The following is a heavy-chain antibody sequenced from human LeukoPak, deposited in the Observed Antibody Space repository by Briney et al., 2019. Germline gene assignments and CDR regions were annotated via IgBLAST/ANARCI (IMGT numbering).Heavy chain of an antibody. V-gene: IGHV1-69*13. J-gene: IGHJ4*02. CDR2: IIPIFGTA. Sequence: SVKVSCKASGGTFSSYAISWVRQAPGQGLEWMGGIIPIFGTANYAQKVQGRVTITADESTSTAYMELSSLRSEDTAVYYCARENCSGGSCYFDTLAYFDYWGQGTLVTVSS. CDR3: ARENCSGGSCYFDTLAYFDY. CDR1: GGTFSSYA. D-gene: IGHD2-15*01.